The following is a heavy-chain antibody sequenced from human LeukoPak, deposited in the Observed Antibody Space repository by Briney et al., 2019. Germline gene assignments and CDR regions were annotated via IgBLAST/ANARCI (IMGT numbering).Heavy chain of an antibody. CDR2: IWYDGSNK. CDR3: ARPTPGTGVGDY. J-gene: IGHJ4*02. V-gene: IGHV3-33*01. D-gene: IGHD7-27*01. CDR1: GVTFSSYG. Sequence: GGSLRLSCAASGVTFSSYGMHWVRQAPGKGLEWVAVIWYDGSNKYYADSVKGRFTISRDNSKNTLYLQMNSLRAEDTAVYYCARPTPGTGVGDYWGQGTLVTVSS.